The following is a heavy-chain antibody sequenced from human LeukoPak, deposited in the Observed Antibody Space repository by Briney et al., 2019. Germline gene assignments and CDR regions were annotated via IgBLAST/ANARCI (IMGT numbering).Heavy chain of an antibody. CDR1: GGSISSYY. CDR2: IYCSGST. D-gene: IGHD5-12*01. Sequence: PSETLSLTCTVSGGSISSYYWSWIRQPPGKGLEWIGYIYCSGSTNYNPSLKSRVTISVDTSKNQFSLKLSSVTAADTAVYYCARVHIVATILGGIWFDPWGQGTLVTVSS. V-gene: IGHV4-59*01. CDR3: ARVHIVATILGGIWFDP. J-gene: IGHJ5*02.